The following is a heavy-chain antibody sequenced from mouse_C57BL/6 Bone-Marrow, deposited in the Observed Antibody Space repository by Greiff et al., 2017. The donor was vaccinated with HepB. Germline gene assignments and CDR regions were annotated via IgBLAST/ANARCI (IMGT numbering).Heavy chain of an antibody. CDR2: ICPGSGST. J-gene: IGHJ1*03. Sequence: QVQLQQPGAELVKPGASVKMSCKASGYTFTSYWITWVKQRPGQGLEWIGDICPGSGSTNYNEKFKSKATLTVDTSSSTAYMQLSSLTSEESAVYYCERGPYDYDWYFDVWGTGTTVTVSS. V-gene: IGHV1-55*01. CDR3: ERGPYDYDWYFDV. D-gene: IGHD2-4*01. CDR1: GYTFTSYW.